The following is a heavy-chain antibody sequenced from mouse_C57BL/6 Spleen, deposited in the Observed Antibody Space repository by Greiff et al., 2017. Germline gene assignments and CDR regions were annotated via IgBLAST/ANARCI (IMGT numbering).Heavy chain of an antibody. V-gene: IGHV3-6*01. CDR3: ARSYDYYGSSD. D-gene: IGHD1-1*01. Sequence: VQLKESGPGLVKPSQSLSLTCSVTGYSITSGYYWNWIRQFPGNKLEWMGYISYDGSNNYNPSLKNRISITRDTSKNQFFLKLNSVTTEDTATYYCARSYDYYGSSDWGHGTSVTVSS. CDR2: ISYDGSN. J-gene: IGHJ4*01. CDR1: GYSITSGYY.